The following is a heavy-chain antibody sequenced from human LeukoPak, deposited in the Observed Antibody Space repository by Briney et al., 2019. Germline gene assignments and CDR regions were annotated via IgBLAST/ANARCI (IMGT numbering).Heavy chain of an antibody. CDR1: GFTFSSYS. CDR2: ISSSSSYI. J-gene: IGHJ4*02. V-gene: IGHV3-21*01. CDR3: ARGGVYYFDY. D-gene: IGHD1-26*01. Sequence: GGSLRLSCGASGFTFSSYSMNWVRQAPGKGREWVSSISSSSSYIYYADSVKGRFTISRDNAKNSLYLQMNSLRAEDTAVYYCARGGVYYFDYWGQGTLVTVSS.